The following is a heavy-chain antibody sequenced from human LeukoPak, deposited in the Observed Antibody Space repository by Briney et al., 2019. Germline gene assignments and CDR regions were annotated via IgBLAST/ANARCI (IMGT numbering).Heavy chain of an antibody. Sequence: SETLSLTCTVSGGSISSYYWGWIRQPPGKGLEWIGSIYHSGSTYYNPSLKSRVTISVDTSKNQFSLKLSSVTAADTAVYYCAGGTSRFGELLPAYWGQGTLVTVSS. V-gene: IGHV4-38-2*02. CDR1: GGSISSYY. D-gene: IGHD3-10*01. CDR2: IYHSGST. J-gene: IGHJ4*02. CDR3: AGGTSRFGELLPAY.